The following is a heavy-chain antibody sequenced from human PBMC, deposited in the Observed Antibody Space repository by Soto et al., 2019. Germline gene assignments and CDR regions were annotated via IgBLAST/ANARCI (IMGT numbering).Heavy chain of an antibody. Sequence: GGSLRLSCAASGFTFSSYGMHWVRQAPGKGLEWVAVIWYDGTNKYYADSVKGRFTISRDNSKNTLFLQMNSLRPEDTAVYYCARDFSSSWPFDYWGQGTLVTVSS. CDR3: ARDFSSSWPFDY. CDR2: IWYDGTNK. D-gene: IGHD6-13*01. V-gene: IGHV3-33*01. J-gene: IGHJ4*02. CDR1: GFTFSSYG.